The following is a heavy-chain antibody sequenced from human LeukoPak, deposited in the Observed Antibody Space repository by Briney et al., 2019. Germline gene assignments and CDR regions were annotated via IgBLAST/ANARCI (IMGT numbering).Heavy chain of an antibody. CDR2: IKQDESEK. V-gene: IGHV3-7*01. J-gene: IGHJ4*02. Sequence: GGSLRLSCAASGFTFSSYIRRWVRQAPGKGLEWVANIKQDESEKYYVDSLKGRFTISRDNAKNSLYLQMNSLRAEDTAVYYCARDKIDGPTALDYWGQGILVTVSS. CDR1: GFTFSSYI. D-gene: IGHD5-24*01. CDR3: ARDKIDGPTALDY.